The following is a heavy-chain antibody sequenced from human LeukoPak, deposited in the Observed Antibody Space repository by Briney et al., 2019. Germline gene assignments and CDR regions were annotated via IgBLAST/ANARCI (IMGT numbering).Heavy chain of an antibody. CDR1: GFSFSNYA. J-gene: IGHJ4*02. Sequence: GGSLRLSCAASGFSFSNYAMSWVRQAPGKGLEWVSAISGSGSGTYYADSVEGRFTISRDNSRNTLYLQMNSLRAEDTAVYYCARRSKSSAIWYYFDYWGQGTLVTVSS. CDR2: ISGSGSGT. CDR3: ARRSKSSAIWYYFDY. D-gene: IGHD6-25*01. V-gene: IGHV3-23*01.